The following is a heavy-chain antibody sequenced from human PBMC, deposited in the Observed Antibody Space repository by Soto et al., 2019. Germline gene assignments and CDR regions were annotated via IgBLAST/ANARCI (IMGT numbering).Heavy chain of an antibody. CDR1: GFTFNTYA. Sequence: AGGSLRLSCAASGFTFNTYAMSWVRQAPGKGLEWVSGVSGSGDRTHYADSVKGRFTISRDNSKNTLYLQMNSLRADDTAIYYCAKYFNTGTSSTYDSWGQGTLVTVSS. J-gene: IGHJ4*02. D-gene: IGHD1-7*01. CDR2: VSGSGDRT. CDR3: AKYFNTGTSSTYDS. V-gene: IGHV3-23*01.